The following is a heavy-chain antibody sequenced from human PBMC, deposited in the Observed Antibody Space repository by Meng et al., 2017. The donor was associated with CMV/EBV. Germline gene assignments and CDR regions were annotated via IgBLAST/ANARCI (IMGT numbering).Heavy chain of an antibody. J-gene: IGHJ3*02. D-gene: IGHD3-22*01. Sequence: LSLTCAASGFTFSDYYMSWIRQAPGKGLEWVSYISSSGSTIYYADSVKGRFTISRDNAKNSLYLQMNSLRAEDTAAYYCARDRLPLYYYDSSGRNAFDIWGQGTMVTVSS. V-gene: IGHV3-11*04. CDR1: GFTFSDYY. CDR2: ISSSGSTI. CDR3: ARDRLPLYYYDSSGRNAFDI.